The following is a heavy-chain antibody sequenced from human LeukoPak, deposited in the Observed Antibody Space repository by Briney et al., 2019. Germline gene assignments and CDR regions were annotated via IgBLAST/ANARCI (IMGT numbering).Heavy chain of an antibody. Sequence: ASVKVSCKASGYTFTSNYMHWVRQAPGQGLEWMGIINPSGGSTSYAQKFQGRVTMTRDTSTSTVYMELSSLRSEDTAVYYCAREGVGATRDYWGQGTLVTVSS. CDR2: INPSGGST. J-gene: IGHJ4*02. D-gene: IGHD1-26*01. V-gene: IGHV1-46*01. CDR3: AREGVGATRDY. CDR1: GYTFTSNY.